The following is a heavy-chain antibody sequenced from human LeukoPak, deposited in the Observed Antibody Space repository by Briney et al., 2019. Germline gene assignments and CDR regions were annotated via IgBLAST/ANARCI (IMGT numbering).Heavy chain of an antibody. V-gene: IGHV4-4*07. J-gene: IGHJ5*02. Sequence: SETLSLTCTVSGGSISSYYWSWIRQPAGKGLEWIGRIYASGSINYNPSLKSRVTMSVDTSKNQLSLKLTSVTAADTAVYYCARVTDPRYNSFDPWVQGTLATVSS. CDR1: GGSISSYY. CDR2: IYASGSI. D-gene: IGHD2-21*02. CDR3: ARVTDPRYNSFDP.